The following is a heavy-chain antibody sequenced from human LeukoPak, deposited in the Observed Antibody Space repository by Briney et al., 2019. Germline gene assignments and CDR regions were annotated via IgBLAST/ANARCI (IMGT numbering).Heavy chain of an antibody. J-gene: IGHJ3*02. V-gene: IGHV3-30-3*01. D-gene: IGHD6-13*01. CDR3: AREISTSSSWYGDDAFDI. CDR2: ISYEGSSK. CDR1: GFTFSSYA. Sequence: GRSLRLSCPASGFTFSSYAIHWVRQAPGKGLEWVTLISYEGSSKYYADSVRGRFIISRDNSKNTLFLQMNSLRTEDTAVYYCAREISTSSSWYGDDAFDIWGQGTMVTVSS.